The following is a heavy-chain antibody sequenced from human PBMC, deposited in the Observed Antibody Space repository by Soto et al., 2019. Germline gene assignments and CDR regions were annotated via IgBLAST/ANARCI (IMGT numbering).Heavy chain of an antibody. D-gene: IGHD3-3*01. CDR3: ARGGRYDFWTGSYFDP. J-gene: IGHJ5*02. Sequence: PSETLSLTCTVSGGSISSGDYYWTWIRQSPGKGLEWIGYIYYSGSTSYNPSLKSRLTIPLDSSKNQFSLKLSSVTAADTAVYYCARGGRYDFWTGSYFDPWGQGTLVTVSS. V-gene: IGHV4-30-4*01. CDR2: IYYSGST. CDR1: GGSISSGDYY.